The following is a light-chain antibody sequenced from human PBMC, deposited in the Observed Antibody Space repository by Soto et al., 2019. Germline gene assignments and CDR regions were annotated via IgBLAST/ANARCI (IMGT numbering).Light chain of an antibody. CDR1: SSNIGSNY. Sequence: QSALTQPPSASGTPGQRVTISCSGSSSNIGSNYVYWYQQLPGTAPKLLIYRNNQRPSGVPDRFSGSKSGTSASLAISGLRSEDEADYYCAAWDDSLSAVVFGGGTKLTVL. CDR2: RNN. V-gene: IGLV1-47*01. CDR3: AAWDDSLSAVV. J-gene: IGLJ2*01.